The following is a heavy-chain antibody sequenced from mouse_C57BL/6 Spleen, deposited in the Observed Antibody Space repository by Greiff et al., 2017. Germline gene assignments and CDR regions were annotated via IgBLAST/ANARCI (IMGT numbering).Heavy chain of an antibody. D-gene: IGHD1-1*01. CDR2: IYPGSGST. CDR3: ARSDYYGSPHFDY. J-gene: IGHJ2*01. V-gene: IGHV1-55*01. Sequence: QVQLQQPGAELVKPGASVQMSCKASGYTFTSYWITWVKQRPGHGLEWIGDIYPGSGSTNYNEKFKSKATLTVDTSSSTAYMQLSSLTSEDSSVYYCARSDYYGSPHFDYWGQGTTLTVSS. CDR1: GYTFTSYW.